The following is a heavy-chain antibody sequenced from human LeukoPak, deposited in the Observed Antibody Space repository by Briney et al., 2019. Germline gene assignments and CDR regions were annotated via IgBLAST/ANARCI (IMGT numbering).Heavy chain of an antibody. D-gene: IGHD3-10*01. CDR2: INHKEST. CDR3: ARGMVRGFINTSYYYYYMDV. J-gene: IGHJ6*03. CDR1: GGSFSGYY. Sequence: NPSETLSLTCAVYGGSFSGYYWSWIRQPPGKGLEWIGEINHKESTNYSPSLKSRVTISIETSKNQFSLKLSSVTAADTAVYYCARGMVRGFINTSYYYYYMDVWGEGATVTVSS. V-gene: IGHV4-34*01.